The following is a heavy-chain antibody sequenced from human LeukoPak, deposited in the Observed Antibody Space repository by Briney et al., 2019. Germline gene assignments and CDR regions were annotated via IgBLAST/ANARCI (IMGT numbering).Heavy chain of an antibody. D-gene: IGHD5-12*01. CDR1: GYTFTGYY. Sequence: ASVKVSCKASGYTFTGYYMHWVRQAPGQGLEWMGWINPNSGGTNYAQKFQGRVTMTRDTSISTAYMELNRLRSDGTAVYYCARTERGYSGSAFDYWGQGTLVTVSS. V-gene: IGHV1-2*02. CDR3: ARTERGYSGSAFDY. CDR2: INPNSGGT. J-gene: IGHJ4*02.